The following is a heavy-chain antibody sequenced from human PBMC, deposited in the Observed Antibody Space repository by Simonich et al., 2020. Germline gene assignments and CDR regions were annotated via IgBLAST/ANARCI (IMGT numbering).Heavy chain of an antibody. D-gene: IGHD2-15*01. J-gene: IGHJ6*03. V-gene: IGHV1-69*06. CDR3: ARGGLADRRIVYYYYMDV. Sequence: QVQLVQSGAEVKKPGSSVKVSCKASGGTFSSYAISWVRQAPGQGLEWIGGIIPIHGRANYEQKFQGRGTITADKSTSTAYMELSSLRSEDTAVYYCARGGLADRRIVYYYYMDVWGKGTTVTVSS. CDR2: IIPIHGRA. CDR1: GGTFSSYA.